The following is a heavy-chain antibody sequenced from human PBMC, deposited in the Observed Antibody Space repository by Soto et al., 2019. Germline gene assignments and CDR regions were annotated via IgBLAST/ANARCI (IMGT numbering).Heavy chain of an antibody. CDR1: GYSFTCYW. Sequence: GESLKISCKGSGYSFTCYWIGWVRQMPGKGLEWMGIIYPGDSDTRYSPSFQGQVTISADKSISTAYLQWSSLKASDTAMYYCARLRNAAVADNDAFAIWGQGTMVTVSS. J-gene: IGHJ3*02. CDR2: IYPGDSDT. D-gene: IGHD6-19*01. V-gene: IGHV5-51*01. CDR3: ARLRNAAVADNDAFAI.